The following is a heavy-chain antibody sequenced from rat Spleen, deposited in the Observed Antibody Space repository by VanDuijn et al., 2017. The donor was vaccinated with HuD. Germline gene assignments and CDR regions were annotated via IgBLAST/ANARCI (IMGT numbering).Heavy chain of an antibody. Sequence: DVQLVESGGGLVPPGRSLNLPCDVSGFTFSNYDIALVRQAPTKGLEWVASSSPSGGSTYSRDSVKGRFTVSRDNAKSTLYLQMDSLRSGDTATYYCASPPHYGGRFDYWGQGVMVTVSS. V-gene: IGHV5-25*01. CDR1: GFTFSNYD. J-gene: IGHJ2*01. D-gene: IGHD1-11*01. CDR3: ASPPHYGGRFDY. CDR2: SSPSGGST.